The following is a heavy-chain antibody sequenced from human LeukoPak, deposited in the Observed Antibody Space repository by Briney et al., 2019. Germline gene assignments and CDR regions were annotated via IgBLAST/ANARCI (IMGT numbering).Heavy chain of an antibody. D-gene: IGHD1-14*01. Sequence: GVPLRLFCAASGFTFWIYWKHWLRHSPGKGLVWVSRINSYGSSILHAVSEKGGFTLSREFAENTVSVQMNRVSGEDTAVYYCSTGAGHAFDIWGRGTMVTVSS. V-gene: IGHV3-74*01. CDR3: STGAGHAFDI. J-gene: IGHJ3*02. CDR1: GFTFWIYW. CDR2: INSYGSSI.